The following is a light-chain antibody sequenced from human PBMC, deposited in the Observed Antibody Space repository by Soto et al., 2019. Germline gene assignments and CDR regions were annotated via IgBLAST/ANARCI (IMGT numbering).Light chain of an antibody. J-gene: IGKJ1*01. V-gene: IGKV2-28*01. Sequence: DLGMTQSPLSLPVPPGEPASISCRLSQGPLHSNVYNYWDWSLQKPGQSPQLLIYLGSNRASGVPDRFSGSGSGTDFTLKISRVEAEDVGVYYCMQALQTPPWTFGQGTKVEIK. CDR1: QGPLHSNVYNY. CDR2: LGS. CDR3: MQALQTPPWT.